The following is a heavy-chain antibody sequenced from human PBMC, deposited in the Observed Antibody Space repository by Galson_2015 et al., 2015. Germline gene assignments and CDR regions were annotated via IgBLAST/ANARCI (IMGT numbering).Heavy chain of an antibody. CDR3: ARDGGGWIQLWRSDWFDP. CDR2: INPSGGST. V-gene: IGHV1-46*01. D-gene: IGHD5-18*01. J-gene: IGHJ5*02. CDR1: GYTFTSYY. Sequence: SVKVSCKASGYTFTSYYMHWVRQAPGQGLEWMGIINPSGGSTSYAQKFQGRVTMTRDTSTSTVYMELSSLRSEDTAVYYCARDGGGWIQLWRSDWFDPWGQGSLVTVSS.